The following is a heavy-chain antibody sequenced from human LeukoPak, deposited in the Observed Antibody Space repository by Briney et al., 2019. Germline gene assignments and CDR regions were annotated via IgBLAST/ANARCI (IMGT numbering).Heavy chain of an antibody. CDR3: ARYRLVWLPAPVFDY. V-gene: IGHV3-7*01. CDR2: IKQDGSEK. J-gene: IGHJ4*02. CDR1: GFTFSNYW. Sequence: QPGGSLRLSCAASGFTFSNYWMSWVRQAPGKGLEGVANIKQDGSEKYYEDSVKGRFTISRDNAKNLLYLEMNRLRAEDTAVYSCARYRLVWLPAPVFDYWGQGTLVTVSS. D-gene: IGHD6-19*01.